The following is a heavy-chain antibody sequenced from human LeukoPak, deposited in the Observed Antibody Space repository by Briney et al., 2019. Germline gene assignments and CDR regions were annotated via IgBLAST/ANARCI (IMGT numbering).Heavy chain of an antibody. D-gene: IGHD3-3*01. CDR3: ARGPPYYDFWSGYYPLDY. V-gene: IGHV1-8*01. J-gene: IGHJ4*02. CDR1: GYTFTSYD. Sequence: ASVKVSCKASGYTFTSYDINWVRQATGQGLEWMGWMNPNSGNTGYAQKFQGRVTMTRNTSISTAYTELSSLRSEDTAVYYCARGPPYYDFWSGYYPLDYWGQGTLVTVSS. CDR2: MNPNSGNT.